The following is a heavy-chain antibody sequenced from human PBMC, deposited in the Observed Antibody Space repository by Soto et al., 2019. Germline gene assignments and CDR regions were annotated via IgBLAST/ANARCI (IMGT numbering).Heavy chain of an antibody. CDR1: GGTFSSYA. D-gene: IGHD5-18*01. CDR3: AREGEFRTGGYSYDAFDI. Sequence: SVKVSCKASGGTFSSYAISWVRQAPGQGLEWRGGIIPIFGTANYAQKFQGRVTITADKSTSTAYMELSSLRSEETAVYYCAREGEFRTGGYSYDAFDIWGQGTMVTVSS. V-gene: IGHV1-69*06. CDR2: IIPIFGTA. J-gene: IGHJ3*02.